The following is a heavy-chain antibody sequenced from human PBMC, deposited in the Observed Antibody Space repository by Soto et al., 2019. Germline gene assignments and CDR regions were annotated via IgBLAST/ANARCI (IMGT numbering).Heavy chain of an antibody. J-gene: IGHJ6*03. V-gene: IGHV1-18*01. CDR3: ARGGGNYDFWSGYYVYMDV. CDR1: GYTFTSYG. D-gene: IGHD3-3*01. CDR2: ISAYNGNT. Sequence: GASVKVSCKASGYTFTSYGISWVRQAPGQGLEWMGWISAYNGNTNYAQKLQGRVTMTRNTSISTAYMELSSLRSEDTAVYYCARGGGNYDFWSGYYVYMDVWGKGTTVTVSS.